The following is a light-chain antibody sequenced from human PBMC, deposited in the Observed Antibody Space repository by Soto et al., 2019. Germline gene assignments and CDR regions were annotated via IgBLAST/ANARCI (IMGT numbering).Light chain of an antibody. Sequence: EIVLTQSPGTLSLSPGETATLSCRASQTVSGSFLVWYQQKPGQAPRLLIYGASSRATGIPDRFSGSGSGTDFTLTISRLEPEDFAVYYCQQYHTSLYTFGQGTRLEIK. CDR3: QQYHTSLYT. J-gene: IGKJ2*01. CDR2: GAS. CDR1: QTVSGSF. V-gene: IGKV3-20*01.